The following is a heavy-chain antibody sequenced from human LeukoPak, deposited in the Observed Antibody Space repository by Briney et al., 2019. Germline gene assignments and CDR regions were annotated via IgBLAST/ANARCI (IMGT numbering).Heavy chain of an antibody. CDR1: GGSISSYY. J-gene: IGHJ5*02. D-gene: IGHD3-10*01. CDR2: IYYSGST. Sequence: SETLSLTCTVSGGSISSYYWSWIRRPPGKGLEWIGYIYYSGSTNYNPSLKSRVTISVDTSKNQFSLKLSSVTAADTAVYYCARAAMVRGVIPLNWFDPWGQGTLVTVSS. CDR3: ARAAMVRGVIPLNWFDP. V-gene: IGHV4-59*01.